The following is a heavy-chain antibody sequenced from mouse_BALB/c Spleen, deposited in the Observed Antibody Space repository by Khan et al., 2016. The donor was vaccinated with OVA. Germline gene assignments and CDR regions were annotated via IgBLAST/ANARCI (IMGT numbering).Heavy chain of an antibody. D-gene: IGHD1-1*01. CDR1: GYSITSDYA. V-gene: IGHV3-2*02. J-gene: IGHJ2*01. CDR2: ITYSGNT. Sequence: EVQLQESGPGLVKPSQSLSLTCTVTGYSITSDYAWNWIRQFPGNKLEWMAYITYSGNTGYNPSLKGRISITRDTSKNQFFMQLNSVTTEDTATYYCARDYGSSYLFLDYWGRGTTLTVSS. CDR3: ARDYGSSYLFLDY.